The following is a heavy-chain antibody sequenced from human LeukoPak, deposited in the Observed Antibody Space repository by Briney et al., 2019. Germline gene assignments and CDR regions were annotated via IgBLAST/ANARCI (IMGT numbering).Heavy chain of an antibody. D-gene: IGHD4-17*01. CDR1: GFTFSSYA. Sequence: PGGSLRLSCAASGFTFSSYAMHWVRQAPGKGLEWVAVISYDGSNKYYADSVKGRFTISRDNSKNTLYLQMNSLRAEDTAVYYCASGVWTVAFDIWGQGTMVTVSS. V-gene: IGHV3-30*04. J-gene: IGHJ3*02. CDR3: ASGVWTVAFDI. CDR2: ISYDGSNK.